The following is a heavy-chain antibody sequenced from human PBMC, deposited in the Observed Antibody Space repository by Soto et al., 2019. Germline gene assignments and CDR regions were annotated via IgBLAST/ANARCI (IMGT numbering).Heavy chain of an antibody. D-gene: IGHD6-13*01. J-gene: IGHJ6*02. CDR2: ISDSGSS. CDR3: ARDSTSWFPYYGIDV. V-gene: IGHV4-59*01. Sequence: PSETLSLTCTVSGGSIDYYRWSWIRQPPGKGLEWIGDISDSGSSTYNLSLRSRGTILVDTSKKQFSLQLNSVTAADTAVYYCARDSTSWFPYYGIDVSGQATTVTAS. CDR1: GGSIDYYR.